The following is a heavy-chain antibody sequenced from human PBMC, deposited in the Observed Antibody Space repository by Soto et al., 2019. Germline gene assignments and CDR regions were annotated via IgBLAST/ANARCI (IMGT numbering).Heavy chain of an antibody. D-gene: IGHD6-13*01. CDR3: AKFGPYSSSWGAYFDY. CDR2: ISYDGSNK. V-gene: IGHV3-30*18. CDR1: GFTFSSYG. Sequence: PGGSLRLSCAASGFTFSSYGMHWVRQAPGKGLEWVAVISYDGSNKYYADSVKGRFTISRDNSKNTLYLQMNSLRAEDTAVYYCAKFGPYSSSWGAYFDYWGQGTLVTVSS. J-gene: IGHJ4*02.